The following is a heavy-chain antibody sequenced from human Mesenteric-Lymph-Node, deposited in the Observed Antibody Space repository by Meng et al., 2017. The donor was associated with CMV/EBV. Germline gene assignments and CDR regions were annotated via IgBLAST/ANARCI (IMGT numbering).Heavy chain of an antibody. Sequence: ASVKVSCKASGYTFTGYYMHWVRQAPGQGLEWMGWMTPNSGSTGYAQKFQGRVTFTRDTSTNTAYMELSRLRSDDTAVYYCARGLFSVVVPSYGMDVWGQGTTVTVSS. CDR3: ARGLFSVVVPSYGMDV. D-gene: IGHD2-2*01. J-gene: IGHJ6*02. CDR1: GYTFTGYY. CDR2: MTPNSGST. V-gene: IGHV1-2*02.